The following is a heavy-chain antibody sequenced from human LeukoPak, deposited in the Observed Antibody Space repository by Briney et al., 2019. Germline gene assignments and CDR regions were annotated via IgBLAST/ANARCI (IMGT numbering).Heavy chain of an antibody. CDR3: ARGYRRFGELLGY. V-gene: IGHV1-3*01. D-gene: IGHD3-10*01. CDR1: GYTFTSYA. J-gene: IGHJ4*02. Sequence: GASVKVSCKASGYTFTSYAMHWVRQAPGQRLEWMGWINAGNGNTKYSQKFQGRVTITRDTSASKAYMELSSLRSEDTAVYYCARGYRRFGELLGYWGQGTLVTVSS. CDR2: INAGNGNT.